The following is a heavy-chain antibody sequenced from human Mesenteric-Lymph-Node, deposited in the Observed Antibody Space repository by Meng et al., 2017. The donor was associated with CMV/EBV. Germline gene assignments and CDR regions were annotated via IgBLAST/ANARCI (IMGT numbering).Heavy chain of an antibody. Sequence: LSLTCTVSGGSMSTYYWSWIRQPPGKGLEWIGYIYYTGTTNYNSSLNSRVTISIDTSKNQFSLKLSSVTAADTAMYYCARGGWYRDFWGQGTLVTVSS. V-gene: IGHV4-59*01. J-gene: IGHJ4*02. CDR1: GGSMSTYY. CDR3: ARGGWYRDF. D-gene: IGHD6-19*01. CDR2: IYYTGTT.